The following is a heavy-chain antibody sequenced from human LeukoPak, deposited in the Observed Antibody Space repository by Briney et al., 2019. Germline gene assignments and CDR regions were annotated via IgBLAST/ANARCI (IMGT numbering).Heavy chain of an antibody. CDR3: ARGPLYCSSTSCLLRY. CDR1: GGTFSSYA. J-gene: IGHJ4*02. Sequence: SVKVSCKASGGTFSSYAISWVRQAPGQGLEWMGGIIPIFGTANYAQKFQGRVTITADESTSAAYMELSSLRSEDTAVYYCARGPLYCSSTSCLLRYWGQGTLVTVSS. V-gene: IGHV1-69*13. D-gene: IGHD2-2*01. CDR2: IIPIFGTA.